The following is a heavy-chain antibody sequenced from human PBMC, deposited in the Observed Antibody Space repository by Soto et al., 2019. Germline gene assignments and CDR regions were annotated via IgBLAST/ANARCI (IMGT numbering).Heavy chain of an antibody. Sequence: EVQLVESGGGLVKPGGSLRLSCAASGFTFSSYTMNWVRQAPGRGLEWVSSIGTSSSYIYYADSVKGRFTISRDNAKNSLFLQMNSLRSNDTAVYYCARDSVRDYLYYYYGMVVWGQGTTVTVSS. D-gene: IGHD4-17*01. J-gene: IGHJ6*02. CDR1: GFTFSSYT. CDR2: IGTSSSYI. CDR3: ARDSVRDYLYYYYGMVV. V-gene: IGHV3-21*01.